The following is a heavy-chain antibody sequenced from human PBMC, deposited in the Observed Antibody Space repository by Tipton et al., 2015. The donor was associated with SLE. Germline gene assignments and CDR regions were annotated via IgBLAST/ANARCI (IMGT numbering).Heavy chain of an antibody. CDR1: GGSISSGSYY. J-gene: IGHJ2*01. D-gene: IGHD3-3*01. Sequence: TLSLTCTVSGGSISSGSYYWSWIRQPAGKGLEWIGRIYTSGSTNYNPSLKSRVTISVDTSKNQFSLKLSSVTAADTAVYYCARAANYDFWSGYYTGSMWYFDLWGRGTLVTVSS. CDR3: ARAANYDFWSGYYTGSMWYFDL. CDR2: IYTSGST. V-gene: IGHV4-61*02.